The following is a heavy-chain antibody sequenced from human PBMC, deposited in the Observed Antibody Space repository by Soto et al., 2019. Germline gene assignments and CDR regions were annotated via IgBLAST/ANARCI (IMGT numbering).Heavy chain of an antibody. J-gene: IGHJ3*02. CDR3: ARREDGDAFDI. CDR2: IYPGDSDT. CDR1: GYSFTNYW. Sequence: EVQLVQSGAEVKKPGESLKISCQGSGYSFTNYWLAWVRQMPGKGLEWMGIIYPGDSDTRYSPSFQGQVSISAEKSISTAYLQWSSLKASDTAMYYCARREDGDAFDIWGQGSMVIVSS. V-gene: IGHV5-51*03.